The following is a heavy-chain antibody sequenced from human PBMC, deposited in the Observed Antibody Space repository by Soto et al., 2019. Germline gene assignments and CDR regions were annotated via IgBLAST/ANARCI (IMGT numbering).Heavy chain of an antibody. CDR2: IYWDDDK. D-gene: IGHD4-17*01. CDR3: AHRHGVYGDYEEAAYFDY. Sequence: QITLKESGPTLVKPTQTLTLTCTFSGFSLSTSGVGVGWIRQPPGKALEWLALIYWDDDKRYSPSLKSRLTITKDTSNNQVVLTMTNMDPVDTATYYCAHRHGVYGDYEEAAYFDYWGQGTLVTVSS. CDR1: GFSLSTSGVG. J-gene: IGHJ4*02. V-gene: IGHV2-5*02.